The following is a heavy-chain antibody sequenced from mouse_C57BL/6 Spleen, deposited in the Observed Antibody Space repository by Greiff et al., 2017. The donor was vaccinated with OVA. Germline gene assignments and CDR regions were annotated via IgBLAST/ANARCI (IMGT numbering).Heavy chain of an antibody. D-gene: IGHD5-5*01. Sequence: DVHLVESGGDLVKPGGSLKLSCAASGFTFSSYGMSWVRQTPDKRLEWVATISSGGSYTYYPDSVKGRFTISRDNAKNTLYLQMSSLKSEDTAMYYCARHPNYLSWFAYWGQGTLVTVSA. CDR1: GFTFSSYG. CDR3: ARHPNYLSWFAY. J-gene: IGHJ3*01. V-gene: IGHV5-6*01. CDR2: ISSGGSYT.